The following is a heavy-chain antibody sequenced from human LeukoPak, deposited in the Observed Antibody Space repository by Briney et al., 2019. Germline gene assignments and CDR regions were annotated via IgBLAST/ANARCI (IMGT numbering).Heavy chain of an antibody. D-gene: IGHD3-22*01. J-gene: IGHJ4*02. CDR2: IVPVIGVA. CDR1: GDTLITHY. V-gene: IGHV1-69*02. Sequence: GSSVKVSCKAPGDTLITHYISWVRQAPGQGLEWVGRIVPVIGVATYAQSLQGRVIITADRSTNTAYMELSSLRFEDSAVYFCARYSSRGHYYDFDFWGQGSLVTVSS. CDR3: ARYSSRGHYYDFDF.